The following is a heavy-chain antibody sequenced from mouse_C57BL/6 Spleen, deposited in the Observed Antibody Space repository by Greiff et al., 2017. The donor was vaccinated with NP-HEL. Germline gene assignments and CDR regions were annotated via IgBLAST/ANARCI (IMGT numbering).Heavy chain of an antibody. CDR1: GFTFSDYY. V-gene: IGHV5-16*01. Sequence: EVKLVESEGGLVQPGSSMKLSCTASGFTFSDYYMAWVRQVPEKGLEWVANINYDGSSTYYLDSLKSRFIISRDNAKNILYLQMSSLKSEDTTTLYCAIASNLRDAMDDWGKGTSVTVSS. CDR3: AIASNLRDAMDD. J-gene: IGHJ4*01. CDR2: INYDGSST. D-gene: IGHD2-5*01.